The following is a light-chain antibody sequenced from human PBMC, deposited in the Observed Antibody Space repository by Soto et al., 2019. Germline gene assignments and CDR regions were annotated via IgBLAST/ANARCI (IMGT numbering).Light chain of an antibody. CDR2: DAS. Sequence: DIQMTQSPSTLSASVGDRVTITCRASQSVTNWWAWYQQKPGKAPNLLIYDASRLQSGIPSRYSGSGSGTEFTLTISSLQPDDFATYYCQQYTAYPYTFGRGTKLEIK. V-gene: IGKV1-5*01. CDR3: QQYTAYPYT. CDR1: QSVTNW. J-gene: IGKJ2*01.